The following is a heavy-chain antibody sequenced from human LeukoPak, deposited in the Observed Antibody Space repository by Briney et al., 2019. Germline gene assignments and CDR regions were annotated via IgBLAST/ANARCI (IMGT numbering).Heavy chain of an antibody. CDR2: IYVDGST. CDR3: ARDLATRQRTGLYDA. Sequence: GGSLSLSCAPSGISVSSNYMSWARQAPGKGRQCVSLIYVDGSTYYADSVKGRITISRDNSRNTLYRQMNSLRAEETAVNYCARDLATRQRTGLYDAWGQGALVT. V-gene: IGHV3-66*01. D-gene: IGHD3-16*02. CDR1: GISVSSNY. J-gene: IGHJ5*02.